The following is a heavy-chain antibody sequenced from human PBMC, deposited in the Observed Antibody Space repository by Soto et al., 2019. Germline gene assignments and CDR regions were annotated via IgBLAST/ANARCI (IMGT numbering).Heavy chain of an antibody. CDR2: ISYDGSNK. D-gene: IGHD6-6*01. CDR1: GFTFSSYG. J-gene: IGHJ3*02. V-gene: IGHV3-30*18. CDR3: AKDRVGAARSAHAFDI. Sequence: GGSLRLSCAASGFTFSSYGMHWVRQAPGKGLEWVAVISYDGSNKYYADYVKGRFTISRDNSKNKLYLQMNSLRAEDTAVYYCAKDRVGAARSAHAFDIWGQGTMVTVSS.